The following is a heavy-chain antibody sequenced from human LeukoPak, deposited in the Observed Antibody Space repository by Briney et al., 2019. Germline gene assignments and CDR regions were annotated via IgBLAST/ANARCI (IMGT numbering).Heavy chain of an antibody. CDR1: GFTFSSYW. V-gene: IGHV3-74*01. CDR2: INSDGSST. D-gene: IGHD6-19*01. CDR3: ARGWLGHDAFDI. J-gene: IGHJ3*02. Sequence: GGSLRLSCAASGFTFSSYWMHWVRQAPGKGLVWVSRINSDGSSTSYADSVKGRFTISRDNAKNTLYLQMNSLRAEDTAVYYCARGWLGHDAFDIWGQGTMVTVSS.